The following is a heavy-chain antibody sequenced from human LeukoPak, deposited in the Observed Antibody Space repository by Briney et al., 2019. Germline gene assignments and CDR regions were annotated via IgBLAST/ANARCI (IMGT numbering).Heavy chain of an antibody. D-gene: IGHD2-15*01. Sequence: GESLKISCKGSGYSFTSYWIGWVRQVPGKGLEWMGIIYPGDSDTKYSPSFQGQVTISTDKSISTAYLQWSSLKASDTAMYYCARYKPGYCSGGSCSEDYWGQGTLVTVSS. CDR2: IYPGDSDT. CDR1: GYSFTSYW. CDR3: ARYKPGYCSGGSCSEDY. J-gene: IGHJ4*02. V-gene: IGHV5-51*01.